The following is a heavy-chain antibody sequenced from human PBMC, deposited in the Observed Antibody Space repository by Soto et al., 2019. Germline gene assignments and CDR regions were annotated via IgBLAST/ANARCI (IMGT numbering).Heavy chain of an antibody. CDR2: VYYTGST. Sequence: PSETLSLTCGVSGCSMSGSYWSWIRQSPGKGLEWLGYVYYTGSTNYSPSLRSRVSISVDTSKNEFSLRLSSVTAADTAVYFCARSVAVPGAHIDYWGQGTQVTVSS. CDR3: ARSVAVPGAHIDY. CDR1: GCSMSGSY. J-gene: IGHJ4*02. V-gene: IGHV4-59*01. D-gene: IGHD6-19*01.